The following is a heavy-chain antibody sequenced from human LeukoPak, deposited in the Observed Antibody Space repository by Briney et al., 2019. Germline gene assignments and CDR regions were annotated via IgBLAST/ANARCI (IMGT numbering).Heavy chain of an antibody. CDR1: GGSISSYY. CDR3: ARGSEVFPFDY. CDR2: IYTSGST. Sequence: PSETLSLTCTVAGGSISSYYWSWIRQPAGKGLEWIGRIYTSGSTNYKPSLKSRVTMSVDTSKNQFSLKLSSVTAADTAVYYCARGSEVFPFDYWGQGTLVTVSS. V-gene: IGHV4-4*07. J-gene: IGHJ4*02.